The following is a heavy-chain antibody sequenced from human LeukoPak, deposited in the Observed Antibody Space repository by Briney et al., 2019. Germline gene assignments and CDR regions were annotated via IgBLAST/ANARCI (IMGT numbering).Heavy chain of an antibody. Sequence: ASVKVSCKASGYPFTGYYIHWVRQAPGQGLEWMGWIDPKSGGTSFAQKFQGSVTMTRDTSISTAYIELSRLKYDDTAVYYCARGSGFQYRGITTNYYMDVWGKGTTVTVSS. V-gene: IGHV1-2*02. CDR1: GYPFTGYY. D-gene: IGHD3-22*01. CDR3: ARGSGFQYRGITTNYYMDV. J-gene: IGHJ6*03. CDR2: IDPKSGGT.